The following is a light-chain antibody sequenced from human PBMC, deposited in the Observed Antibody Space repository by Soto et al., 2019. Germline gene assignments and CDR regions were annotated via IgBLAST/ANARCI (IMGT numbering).Light chain of an antibody. CDR3: ATWEDSLSGVV. J-gene: IGLJ2*01. CDR1: SSNIETND. Sequence: QSVLTQPPSASGTPGQRVTISCSGSSSNIETNDIYWHQHLPGSAPKLLIYSNDQRPSGVPDRFSAAKSGTSASQAISGLRSEEEAEDFCATWEDSLSGVVVGGGTKVTVL. V-gene: IGLV1-47*02. CDR2: SND.